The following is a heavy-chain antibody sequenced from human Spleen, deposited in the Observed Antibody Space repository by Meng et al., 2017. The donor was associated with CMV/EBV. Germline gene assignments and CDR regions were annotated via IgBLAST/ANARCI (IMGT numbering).Heavy chain of an antibody. D-gene: IGHD3-10*01. Sequence: YLILIRQAPWKGLEWVSYISSSGSTSYYTDSVKGRFTISRDNSKNSLFLQMNSLRVEDTALYYCAKYSMGDYFGSGSHRTRRLNDLWGQGTLVTAPQ. CDR2: ISSSGSTS. CDR3: AKYSMGDYFGSGSHRTRRLNDL. CDR1: Y. J-gene: IGHJ5*02. V-gene: IGHV3-11*01.